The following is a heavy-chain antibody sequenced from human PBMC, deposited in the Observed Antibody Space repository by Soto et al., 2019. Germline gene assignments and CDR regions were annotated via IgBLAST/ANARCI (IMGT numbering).Heavy chain of an antibody. Sequence: GGSLRVSCAASGFTFSSYGMHWVRQAPGKGLEWVAVISYDGSNKYYADSVKGRFTISRDNSKNTLYLQMDSLRAEDTAVYYCAKRYSSGWYYIDYWGQGTLVTVSS. CDR3: AKRYSSGWYYIDY. CDR1: GFTFSSYG. CDR2: ISYDGSNK. D-gene: IGHD6-19*01. V-gene: IGHV3-30*18. J-gene: IGHJ4*02.